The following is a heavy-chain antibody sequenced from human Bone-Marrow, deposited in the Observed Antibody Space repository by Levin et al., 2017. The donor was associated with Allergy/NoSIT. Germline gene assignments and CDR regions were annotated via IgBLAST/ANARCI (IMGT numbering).Heavy chain of an antibody. D-gene: IGHD4/OR15-4a*01. Sequence: GGSLRLSCAVSGFTVSNNYMSWVRQAPGKGLEWVSVIYSGGGIDYADSVKGRFTISRDNSKNTVYLQMDNLRAEEPAGYYCARLESRFGAAFWGQGTLVTVSS. CDR2: IYSGGGI. J-gene: IGHJ4*02. CDR1: GFTVSNNY. V-gene: IGHV3-53*01. CDR3: ARLESRFGAAF.